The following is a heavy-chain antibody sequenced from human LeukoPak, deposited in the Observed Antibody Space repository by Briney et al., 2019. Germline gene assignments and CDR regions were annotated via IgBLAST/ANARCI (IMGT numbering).Heavy chain of an antibody. CDR3: VRKAPGGNFDY. CDR2: ISGSGVST. V-gene: IGHV3-23*01. D-gene: IGHD1-1*01. CDR1: GFTFSSYA. Sequence: PGGSLRLSCAASGFTFSSYAMSWVRQAPGMGLEWVSGISGSGVSTYYADSVKGRFTISRDNSKNTLHLQMNSLRAEDTAVYYCVRKAPGGNFDYWGQGTLVTVSS. J-gene: IGHJ4*02.